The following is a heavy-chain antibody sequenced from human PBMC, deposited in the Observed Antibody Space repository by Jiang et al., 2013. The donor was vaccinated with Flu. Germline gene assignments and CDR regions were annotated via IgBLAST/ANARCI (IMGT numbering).Heavy chain of an antibody. J-gene: IGHJ4*02. CDR1: RYTFTSYA. Sequence: SGAEVKKPGASVKVSCKTSRYTFTSYALHWVRQAPGQRLEWMGWINPGNGNTKYSQKFQGRVTITGDTSANTAYMELSSLRSEDTAVYYCVKEDAYNSVPLQYWGQGTLVTVSS. D-gene: IGHD5-24*01. CDR2: INPGNGNT. CDR3: VKEDAYNSVPLQY. V-gene: IGHV1-3*01.